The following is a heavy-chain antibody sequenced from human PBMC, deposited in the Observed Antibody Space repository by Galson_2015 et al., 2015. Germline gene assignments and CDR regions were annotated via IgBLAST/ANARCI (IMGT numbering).Heavy chain of an antibody. CDR2: ISSSATI. CDR3: AGDLYGDYAFDY. D-gene: IGHD4-17*01. V-gene: IGHV3-48*02. CDR1: GFTFSTYS. J-gene: IGHJ4*02. Sequence: SLRLSCAASGFTFSTYSMNWVRQAPAMGLEWISHISSSATIWYADSVKGRFTISRDTGKNSVYLQMNSLRDEDTAVYYCAGDLYGDYAFDYWGQGTLVTVSS.